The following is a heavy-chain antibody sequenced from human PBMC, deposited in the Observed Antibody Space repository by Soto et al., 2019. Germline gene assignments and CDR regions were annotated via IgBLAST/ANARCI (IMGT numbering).Heavy chain of an antibody. J-gene: IGHJ1*01. CDR3: AHRPQDGMGWSDPPEYFQH. Sequence: QITLKESGPTLVKPTQTLTLTCTFSGFSLSTSGLGVGWIRQPPGKALEWLALIYWADDKRYSPSLKSRLTIIKDTCKNQVVLTMTNMDPVDTATYDCAHRPQDGMGWSDPPEYFQHWGQGTLVTVSS. D-gene: IGHD6-19*01. V-gene: IGHV2-5*02. CDR2: IYWADDK. CDR1: GFSLSTSGLG.